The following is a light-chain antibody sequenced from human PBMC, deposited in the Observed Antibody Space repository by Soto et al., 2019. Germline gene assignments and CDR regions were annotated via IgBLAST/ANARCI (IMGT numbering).Light chain of an antibody. V-gene: IGKV1-5*03. J-gene: IGKJ2*01. Sequence: DIHMDQSPSALSASVGDRVTITCRGSQDVSHWLAWYQQKPGQAPKLVIYKASSLESGVPSRFSGRGSGTAFTLTIRDLQPDDFATYYCQHYDSYPYTFGQGTSLEIK. CDR2: KAS. CDR1: QDVSHW. CDR3: QHYDSYPYT.